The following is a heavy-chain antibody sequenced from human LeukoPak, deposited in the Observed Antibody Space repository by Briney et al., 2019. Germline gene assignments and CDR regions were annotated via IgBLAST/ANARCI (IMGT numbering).Heavy chain of an antibody. CDR3: ARGRNHAYSSDY. Sequence: SETLSLTCSVSGGSISIYYWTWIRQIPGKGLEWIGYIYYTGTTNYNPLFESRATISVDTSKNQFTLKLTSVTAADTAVYYCARGRNHAYSSDYWGQGTLVTVSS. CDR2: IYYTGTT. CDR1: GGSISIYY. J-gene: IGHJ4*02. V-gene: IGHV4-59*01. D-gene: IGHD1-14*01.